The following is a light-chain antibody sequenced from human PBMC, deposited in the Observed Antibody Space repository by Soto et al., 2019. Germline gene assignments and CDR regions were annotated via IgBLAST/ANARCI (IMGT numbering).Light chain of an antibody. CDR3: QQRDNWPRIT. CDR1: QSVRNY. Sequence: EIVLTQSPATLSLSPGERATLSCRASQSVRNYLAWYQHKPGQAPRLLIYEASNRAAGIPARFSGSGSGTDFTLTISSLEPEDFGVYYCQQRDNWPRITFGQGTRLEIK. CDR2: EAS. J-gene: IGKJ5*01. V-gene: IGKV3-11*01.